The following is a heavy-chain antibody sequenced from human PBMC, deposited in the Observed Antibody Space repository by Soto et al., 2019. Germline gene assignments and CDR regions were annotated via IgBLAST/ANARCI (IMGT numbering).Heavy chain of an antibody. CDR1: GGSISSYY. J-gene: IGHJ4*02. V-gene: IGHV4-59*12. D-gene: IGHD6-13*01. CDR3: ARGQGAAAGHSNFDY. Sequence: SETLSLTCTVSGGSISSYYWSWIRQPPGKGLEWIGYIYYSGSTNYNPSLKSRVTISVDTSKNQFSLKLSSVTAADTAVYYCARGQGAAAGHSNFDYWGQGALVTVSS. CDR2: IYYSGST.